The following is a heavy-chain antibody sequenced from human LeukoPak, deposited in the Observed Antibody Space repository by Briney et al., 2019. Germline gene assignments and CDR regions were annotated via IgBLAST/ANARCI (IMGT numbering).Heavy chain of an antibody. J-gene: IGHJ4*02. CDR3: ARLFDILTGYSALDY. D-gene: IGHD3-9*01. Sequence: GESLKISCQASGYSFFRYWIGWVRQMPGKGLEWMGIIYPGDSDTRYSPSFQGQVTISADKSISTAYLQWSSLKASDTAMYYCARLFDILTGYSALDYWGQGTLVTVSS. CDR1: GYSFFRYW. V-gene: IGHV5-51*01. CDR2: IYPGDSDT.